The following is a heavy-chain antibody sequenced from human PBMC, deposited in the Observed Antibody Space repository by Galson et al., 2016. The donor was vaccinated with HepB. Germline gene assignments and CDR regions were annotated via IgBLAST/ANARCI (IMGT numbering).Heavy chain of an antibody. CDR1: GFTFRDRW. V-gene: IGHV3-7*01. CDR3: ATVGVASNPHYLDY. Sequence: SLRLSCAASGFTFRDRWMTWVRQAPGKGLEWVANMEHDGKQIYYVDSVKGRFTISRDNAKNSLFLQMNSLRAEDTAVYYCATVGVASNPHYLDYWGQGSLVTVSS. J-gene: IGHJ4*02. CDR2: MEHDGKQI. D-gene: IGHD2-21*01.